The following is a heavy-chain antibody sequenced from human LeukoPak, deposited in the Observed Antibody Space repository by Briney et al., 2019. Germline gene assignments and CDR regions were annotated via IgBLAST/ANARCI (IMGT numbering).Heavy chain of an antibody. D-gene: IGHD4-23*01. CDR3: ARYTTVVTPTGYYNYGMDV. CDR2: IYPNDSDT. Sequence: PGESLKISCKGSGYNFTNYWIAWVRQMPGKGLEWMGIIYPNDSDTRYSPSFQGQVTISADKSITTAYLQWSSLKASDTAMYYCARYTTVVTPTGYYNYGMDVWGQGTTVTVSS. CDR1: GYNFTNYW. J-gene: IGHJ6*02. V-gene: IGHV5-51*01.